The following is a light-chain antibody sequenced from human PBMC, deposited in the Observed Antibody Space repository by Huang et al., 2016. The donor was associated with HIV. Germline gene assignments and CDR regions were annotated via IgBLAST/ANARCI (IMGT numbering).Light chain of an antibody. CDR3: QQYNNWPPYD. CDR2: GVS. CDR1: QSVQKN. J-gene: IGKJ2*01. Sequence: DMVMTQSPGTLSVSPGERATLSCRASQSVQKNLAWYQQKPGQAPRLLISGVSTRETGVPARFSGNGSETEFTLTITSVQSEDSAVYYCQQYNNWPPYDFGQGTKLEIK. V-gene: IGKV3-15*01.